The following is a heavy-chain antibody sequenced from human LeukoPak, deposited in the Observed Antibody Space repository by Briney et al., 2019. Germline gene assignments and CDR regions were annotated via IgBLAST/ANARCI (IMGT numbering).Heavy chain of an antibody. J-gene: IGHJ4*02. CDR1: GFTFSSYW. D-gene: IGHD3-22*01. CDR2: LISDGSSA. CDR3: ARGSTYYDSSGQVPFDY. V-gene: IGHV3-74*01. Sequence: PGGSLRLSCAASGFTFSSYWMHWVRQAPGKGLVWVSRLISDGSSASYADSVKGRFTISRDNTKNILYLQMNSLRAEDTAVYYCARGSTYYDSSGQVPFDYWGQGTLVTVSS.